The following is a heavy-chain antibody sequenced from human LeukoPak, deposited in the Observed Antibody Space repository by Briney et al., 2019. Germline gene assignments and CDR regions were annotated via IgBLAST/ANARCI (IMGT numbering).Heavy chain of an antibody. Sequence: GGSLRLSCAASGFTFNTYEMNWVRQAPGKGLEWVSYITSSGSTVYYADSVKGRFTISRDNAKNSLYLQMNSLRAGDTAIYYCARDLSNIVPFDYWGQGTLVTVSS. CDR1: GFTFNTYE. CDR2: ITSSGSTV. V-gene: IGHV3-48*03. J-gene: IGHJ4*02. CDR3: ARDLSNIVPFDY. D-gene: IGHD2-2*01.